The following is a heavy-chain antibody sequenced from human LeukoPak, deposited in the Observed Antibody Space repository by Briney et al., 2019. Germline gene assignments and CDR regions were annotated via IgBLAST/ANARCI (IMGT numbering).Heavy chain of an antibody. V-gene: IGHV3-48*01. J-gene: IGHJ3*02. CDR3: AKGSLGYSSSSGAFDI. D-gene: IGHD6-6*01. CDR2: ISSSSSTI. CDR1: GFTFSSYS. Sequence: GGSLRLSCAASGFTFSSYSMNWVRQAPGKGLEWVSYISSSSSTIYYADSVKGRFTISRDNAKNSLYLQMNSLRAEDTAVYYCAKGSLGYSSSSGAFDIWGQGTMVTVSS.